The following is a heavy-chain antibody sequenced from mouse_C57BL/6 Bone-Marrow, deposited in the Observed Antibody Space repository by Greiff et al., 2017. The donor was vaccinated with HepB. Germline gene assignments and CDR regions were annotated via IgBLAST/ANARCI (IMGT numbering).Heavy chain of an antibody. J-gene: IGHJ3*01. CDR1: GYIFTSYW. CDR3: ARYYGSSYRFAY. CDR2: IHPNSGST. Sequence: VQLQQPGAELVKPGASVKLSCKASGYIFTSYWMHWVKQRPGQGLEWIGMIHPNSGSTNYNEKFKSKATLTVDKSSSTAYMQLSSLTSEDSAVYYCARYYGSSYRFAYWGQGTLVTVSA. D-gene: IGHD1-1*01. V-gene: IGHV1-64*01.